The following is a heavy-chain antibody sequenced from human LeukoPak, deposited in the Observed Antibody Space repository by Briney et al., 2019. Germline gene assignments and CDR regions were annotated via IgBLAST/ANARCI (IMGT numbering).Heavy chain of an antibody. Sequence: GGSLRLSCAASGFTFSSYWMSWVRQAPGKGLEWVANIKQDGSEKYYVDSVKGRFTISRDNAENSLYLQMNSLRAEDTAVYYCARATYYYDSSGYYYVDWGQGTLVTVSS. V-gene: IGHV3-7*01. D-gene: IGHD3-22*01. CDR3: ARATYYYDSSGYYYVD. J-gene: IGHJ4*02. CDR2: IKQDGSEK. CDR1: GFTFSSYW.